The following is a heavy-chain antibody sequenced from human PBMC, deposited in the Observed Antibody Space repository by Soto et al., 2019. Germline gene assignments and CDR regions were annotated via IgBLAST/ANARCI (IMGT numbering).Heavy chain of an antibody. CDR3: ASPQYYDIVGAFDY. CDR1: GFTFSSYA. Sequence: GGSLRLSCAASGFTFSSYAMHWVRQAPGKGLEWVAVISYDGSNKYYADSVKGRFTISRDNSKNTLYLQMNSLRAEDTAVYYCASPQYYDIVGAFDYWGQGTLVTVSS. V-gene: IGHV3-30*04. D-gene: IGHD3-9*01. CDR2: ISYDGSNK. J-gene: IGHJ4*02.